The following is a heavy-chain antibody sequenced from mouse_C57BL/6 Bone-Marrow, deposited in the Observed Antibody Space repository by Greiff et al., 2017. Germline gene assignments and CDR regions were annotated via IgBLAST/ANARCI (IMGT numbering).Heavy chain of an antibody. D-gene: IGHD1-1*01. CDR1: GYSITSGYY. J-gene: IGHJ1*03. CDR3: ARDPQFITTVVAHWYFDV. Sequence: EVQLVESGPGLVKPSQSLSLTCSVTGYSITSGYYWNWIRQFPGNKLEWMGYISYDGSNNYNPSLKNRISITRDTSKNQFFLKLNSVTTEDTATYYCARDPQFITTVVAHWYFDVWGTGTTVTVSS. V-gene: IGHV3-6*01. CDR2: ISYDGSN.